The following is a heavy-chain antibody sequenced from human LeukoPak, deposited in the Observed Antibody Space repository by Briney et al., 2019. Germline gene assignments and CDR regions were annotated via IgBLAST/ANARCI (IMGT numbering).Heavy chain of an antibody. CDR1: GFTFSSYG. D-gene: IGHD3-10*01. J-gene: IGHJ4*02. CDR3: TTDREGPGYFDY. CDR2: IKSKTDGGTT. V-gene: IGHV3-15*01. Sequence: PGGSLRLSCAASGFTFSSYGMHWVRQAPGKGLEWVGRIKSKTDGGTTDYAAPVKGRFTISRDDSKNTLYLQMNSLKTEDTAVYYCTTDREGPGYFDYWGQGTLVTVSS.